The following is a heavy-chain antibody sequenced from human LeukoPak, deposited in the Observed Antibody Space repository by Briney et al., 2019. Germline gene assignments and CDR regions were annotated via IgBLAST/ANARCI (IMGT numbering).Heavy chain of an antibody. J-gene: IGHJ4*02. Sequence: GGSLRLSCAASGFTFSSYAMSWVRQAPGQGLEWALAITGGGSTYYADSVKGRFTISRDNSKNTLYLEMNSLRAEDTAVYYCAKGSGGSRPYYFDCWGQGTLVTVSS. V-gene: IGHV3-23*01. CDR1: GFTFSSYA. D-gene: IGHD2-15*01. CDR2: ITGGGST. CDR3: AKGSGGSRPYYFDC.